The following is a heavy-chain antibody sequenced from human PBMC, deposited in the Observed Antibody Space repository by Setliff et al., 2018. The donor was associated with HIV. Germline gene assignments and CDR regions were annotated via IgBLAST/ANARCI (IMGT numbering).Heavy chain of an antibody. J-gene: IGHJ4*02. Sequence: SETLSLTCTVSGGSVSSSSSYWGWIRQPPGKGLEWIGNVCYSRSSYYNPSLKSRVTISVDTSKNQFSLKLSSVTAADTAVYYCARHGVDDTSSNYFRFGVHDHWGQGTLVTVSS. CDR2: VCYSRSS. CDR1: GGSVSSSSSY. V-gene: IGHV4-39*01. CDR3: ARHGVDDTSSNYFRFGVHDH. D-gene: IGHD3-22*01.